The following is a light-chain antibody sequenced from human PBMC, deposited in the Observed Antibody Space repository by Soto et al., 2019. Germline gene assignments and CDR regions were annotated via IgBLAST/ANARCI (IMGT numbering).Light chain of an antibody. CDR3: LQDYTTRALS. CDR2: AAS. V-gene: IGKV1-6*01. Sequence: AIQMTQSPSSLSASVGDRVTITCRASQGIRNDLGWYQQKPGKAPELLIYAASSLQSGVPSRFSGSGSGTDFTLTISSLQPEDFATYYCLQDYTTRALSFGGGTKVDIK. CDR1: QGIRND. J-gene: IGKJ4*01.